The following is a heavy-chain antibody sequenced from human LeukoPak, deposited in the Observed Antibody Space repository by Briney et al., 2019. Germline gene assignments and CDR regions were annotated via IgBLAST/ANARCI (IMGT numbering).Heavy chain of an antibody. CDR2: ISGSGGST. Sequence: PGGSLGLSCAASGFTFSSYAMSWVRQAPGKGLEWVSAISGSGGSTYYADSVKGRFTISRDNSKNTLYLQMNSLRAEDTAVYYCAKTNYYDSSGLTADHLDYWGQGTLVTVSS. CDR1: GFTFSSYA. D-gene: IGHD3-22*01. V-gene: IGHV3-23*01. CDR3: AKTNYYDSSGLTADHLDY. J-gene: IGHJ4*02.